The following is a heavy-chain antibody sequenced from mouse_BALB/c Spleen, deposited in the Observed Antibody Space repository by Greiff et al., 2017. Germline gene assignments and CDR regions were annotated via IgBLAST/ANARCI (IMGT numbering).Heavy chain of an antibody. CDR1: GFTFSSYA. CDR2: ISSGGST. V-gene: IGHV5-6-5*01. CDR3: ARTAYYRYDEAWFAY. Sequence: EVKLMESGGGLVKPGGSLKLSCAASGFTFSSYAMSWVRQTPEKRLEWVASISSGGSTYYPDSVKGRFTISRDNARNILYLQMSSLRSEDTAMYYCARTAYYRYDEAWFAYWGQGTLVTVSA. J-gene: IGHJ3*01. D-gene: IGHD2-14*01.